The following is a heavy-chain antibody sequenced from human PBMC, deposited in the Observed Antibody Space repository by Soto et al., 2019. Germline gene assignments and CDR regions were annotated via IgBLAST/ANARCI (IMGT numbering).Heavy chain of an antibody. V-gene: IGHV4-59*01. CDR3: VRGYGDSYYSYGLDV. CDR2: IDFSGTT. CDR1: GGSISSYH. D-gene: IGHD4-17*01. Sequence: SETLSLTCTVSGGSISSYHWTWIRQSPGKGLGWVGYIDFSGTTHFNPSLKGRVAMSVDMSKIQFSLKVTAVTAADTAVYYCVRGYGDSYYSYGLDVWGQGTTVTVSS. J-gene: IGHJ6*02.